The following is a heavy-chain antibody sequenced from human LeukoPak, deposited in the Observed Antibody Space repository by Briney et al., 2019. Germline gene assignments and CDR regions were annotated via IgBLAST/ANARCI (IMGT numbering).Heavy chain of an antibody. CDR3: ASPLSPQSGFDY. D-gene: IGHD2-2*01. J-gene: IGHJ4*02. CDR1: GGSISSSSYY. Sequence: SETLPLTCTVSGGSISSSSYYWGWIRQPPGKGLEWIGSIYYSGSTYYNPSLKSRVTISVDTSKNQFSLKLSSVTAADTAVYYCASPLSPQSGFDYWGQGTLVTVSS. CDR2: IYYSGST. V-gene: IGHV4-39*01.